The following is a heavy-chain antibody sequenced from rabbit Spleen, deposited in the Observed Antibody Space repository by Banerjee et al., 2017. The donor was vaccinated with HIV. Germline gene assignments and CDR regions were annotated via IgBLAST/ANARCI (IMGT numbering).Heavy chain of an antibody. V-gene: IGHV1S45*01. J-gene: IGHJ3*01. CDR3: ARDNAGSHIGYDL. CDR1: GFDFSSGA. D-gene: IGHD3-1*01. Sequence: QQQLEESGGGLVKPEGSLTLTCTAFGFDFSSGAMCWVRQAPGKGLEWIGCIASISGRTYYATWAKGRLTISKTSSTTVTLQMTTLTAADTATYFCARDNAGSHIGYDLWCQGTLVTVS. CDR2: IASISGRT.